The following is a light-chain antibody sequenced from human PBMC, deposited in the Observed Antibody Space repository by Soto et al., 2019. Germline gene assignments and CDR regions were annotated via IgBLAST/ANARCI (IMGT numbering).Light chain of an antibody. J-gene: IGLJ3*02. CDR2: EVS. CDR1: SSDVGSYNL. Sequence: QSALTQPASVSGSPGQSITISCTGTSSDVGSYNLVSWYQQYPGKAPKLMIYEVSKRPSGVSNRFSGSKSGNTASLTISGLQAEDEADYYCCSYAGRSTFEVFGGGTKLTVL. V-gene: IGLV2-23*02. CDR3: CSYAGRSTFEV.